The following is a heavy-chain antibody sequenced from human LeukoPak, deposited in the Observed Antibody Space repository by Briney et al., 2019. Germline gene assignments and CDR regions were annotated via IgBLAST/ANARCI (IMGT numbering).Heavy chain of an antibody. J-gene: IGHJ4*02. CDR1: GYTFTSYY. D-gene: IGHD3-10*01. Sequence: GASVKVSCKASGYTFTSYYMHWVRQAPGQGLEWMGIINPSGGSTSYAQKFQGRVTMTRDMSTSTVYMELSSLRSDDTAVYYCARGGWVRGVITRNGLDYWGQGTLVTVSS. CDR2: INPSGGST. V-gene: IGHV1-46*01. CDR3: ARGGWVRGVITRNGLDY.